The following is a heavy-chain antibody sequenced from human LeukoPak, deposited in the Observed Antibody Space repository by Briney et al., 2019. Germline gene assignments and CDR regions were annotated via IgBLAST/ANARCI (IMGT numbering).Heavy chain of an antibody. V-gene: IGHV3-33*08. CDR2: IWCHGNDK. CDR3: AREVFGSRSYYFDY. J-gene: IGHJ4*02. CDR1: GFTFSGYS. Sequence: GGSLRLSCAASGFTFSGYSMNWVRQAPGKGLEWVAVIWCHGNDKYYGNSVKGRFTISRDNSKNTLYLEMNSLRAEDTAVYYCAREVFGSRSYYFDYWGQGTLVTVSS. D-gene: IGHD6-13*01.